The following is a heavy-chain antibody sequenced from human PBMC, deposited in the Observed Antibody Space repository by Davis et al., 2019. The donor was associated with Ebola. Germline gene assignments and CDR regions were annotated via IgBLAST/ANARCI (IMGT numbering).Heavy chain of an antibody. V-gene: IGHV3-48*03. Sequence: GESLKISCAASGFTFSSYEMNWVRQAPGKGLEWVSYISSSGSTIYYADSVKGRFTISRDNAKNSLYLQMNSLRAEDTAVYYCAGAPEVRWPNYYYYGMDVWGQGTTVTVSS. CDR2: ISSSGSTI. CDR1: GFTFSSYE. D-gene: IGHD3-10*01. CDR3: AGAPEVRWPNYYYYGMDV. J-gene: IGHJ6*02.